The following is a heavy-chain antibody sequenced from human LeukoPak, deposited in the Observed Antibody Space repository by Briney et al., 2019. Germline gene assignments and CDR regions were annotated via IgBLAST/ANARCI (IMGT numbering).Heavy chain of an antibody. D-gene: IGHD2-2*02. J-gene: IGHJ6*02. CDR2: INPNSGGT. CDR3: ARDSGQTCSTTCCYIDYYGMDV. CDR1: GDTFTGYH. Sequence: ASVKVSCKASGDTFTGYHMHWVRQAPGQGLEWMGWINPNSGGTNYAQKFQGRVTMTRDTSISTAYMELSRLRSDDTAVYYCARDSGQTCSTTCCYIDYYGMDVWGQGTTVTVSS. V-gene: IGHV1-2*02.